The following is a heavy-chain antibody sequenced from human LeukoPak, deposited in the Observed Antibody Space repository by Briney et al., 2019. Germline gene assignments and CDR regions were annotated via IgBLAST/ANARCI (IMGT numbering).Heavy chain of an antibody. Sequence: ASVKVSCKASGYTFTSYDINWVRQATGQGLEWMGWMNPNSGNTGYAQKFQGRVTMTRNTSISTAYMELSGLRSEDTAVYYCAREYYYGSGSYVPYYYYYYGMDVWGQGTTVTVSS. D-gene: IGHD3-10*01. V-gene: IGHV1-8*01. J-gene: IGHJ6*02. CDR1: GYTFTSYD. CDR2: MNPNSGNT. CDR3: AREYYYGSGSYVPYYYYYYGMDV.